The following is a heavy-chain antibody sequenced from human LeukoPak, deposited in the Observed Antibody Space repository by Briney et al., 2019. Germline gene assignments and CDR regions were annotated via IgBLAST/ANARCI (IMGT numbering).Heavy chain of an antibody. CDR2: IYPGDSDT. Sequence: GESLKISCKGSGYRFTNNWIGWVRQMPGKGLEWTGIIYPGDSDTRYSPSFQGQVTISADKSISTAYLQWSSLKASDTAIYYCARHAEEGYFDWFFIDYWGQGTLVTVSS. CDR3: ARHAEEGYFDWFFIDY. D-gene: IGHD3-9*01. CDR1: GYRFTNNW. J-gene: IGHJ4*02. V-gene: IGHV5-51*01.